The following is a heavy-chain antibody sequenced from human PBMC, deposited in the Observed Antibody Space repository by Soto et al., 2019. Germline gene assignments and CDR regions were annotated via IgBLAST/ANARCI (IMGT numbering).Heavy chain of an antibody. D-gene: IGHD6-19*01. CDR2: IYYSGST. CDR1: GGSISSSSYY. J-gene: IGHJ5*02. V-gene: IGHV4-39*01. Sequence: SETLSLTCTVSGGSISSSSYYWGWIRQPPGKGLEWIGSIYYSGSTYYNPSLKSRVTISVDTSKNQFSLKLSSVTAADTAVYYCARQSKGIAVDGKLVKNDKRLYWFDPCGQVTLVPVSS. CDR3: ARQSKGIAVDGKLVKNDKRLYWFDP.